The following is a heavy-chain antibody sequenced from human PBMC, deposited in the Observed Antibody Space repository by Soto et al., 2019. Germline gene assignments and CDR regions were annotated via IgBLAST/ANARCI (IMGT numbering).Heavy chain of an antibody. Sequence: ASVKVSCKASGATFGRYAISWVRQAPGQGLEWMGGIIPIFGPIKYAQRFQGRITISADSSITTVYMELTSLRSEDTAVYFCASLGASTWGLPAPTERDDTLYGMDVCGQRTTVTVSS. CDR1: GATFGRYA. CDR2: IIPIFGPI. J-gene: IGHJ6*02. V-gene: IGHV1-69*13. D-gene: IGHD2-2*01. CDR3: ASLGASTWGLPAPTERDDTLYGMDV.